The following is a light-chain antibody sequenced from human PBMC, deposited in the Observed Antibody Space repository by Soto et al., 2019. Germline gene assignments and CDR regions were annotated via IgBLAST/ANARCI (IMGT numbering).Light chain of an antibody. CDR2: DTT. Sequence: QSVLTQPPSVTGAPGQRVTISCTGSHSDIGAGYGVHWYQQFPHSAPKLLIYDTTNRPSGVPDRFSGSRSGTSASLAITGLQAEDEVDYYCQSFDSSRIGLLFGGGTKVTVL. CDR3: QSFDSSRIGLL. J-gene: IGLJ2*01. V-gene: IGLV1-40*01. CDR1: HSDIGAGYG.